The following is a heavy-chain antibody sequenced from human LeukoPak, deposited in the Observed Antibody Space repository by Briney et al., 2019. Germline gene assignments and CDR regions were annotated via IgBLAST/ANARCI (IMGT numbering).Heavy chain of an antibody. CDR3: ASYSSRHRSDGDAFDI. V-gene: IGHV4-39*01. CDR2: IYYSGST. CDR1: GGSISSSSYY. D-gene: IGHD6-13*01. J-gene: IGHJ3*02. Sequence: SETLSLTCTVSGGSISSSSYYWGWIRQPPGKGLEWIGSIYYSGSTYYNPSLKSRVTISVDTSKNQFSLKLSSMTAADTAVYYCASYSSRHRSDGDAFDIWGQGTMVTVSS.